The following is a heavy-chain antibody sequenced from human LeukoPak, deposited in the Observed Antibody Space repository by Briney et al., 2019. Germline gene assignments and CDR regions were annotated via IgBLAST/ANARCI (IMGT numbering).Heavy chain of an antibody. CDR2: ISSSSSYI. CDR1: GFTFSSYT. D-gene: IGHD1-26*01. Sequence: PGGSLRLSCAASGFTFSSYTMNWVRQAPGKGLEWVSSISSSSSYIYYADSVKGRFTISRDNAKNSLYLQMNSLRAEDTAVYYCARDREGSGTYLDHWGQGTLVTVSS. CDR3: ARDREGSGTYLDH. J-gene: IGHJ4*02. V-gene: IGHV3-21*01.